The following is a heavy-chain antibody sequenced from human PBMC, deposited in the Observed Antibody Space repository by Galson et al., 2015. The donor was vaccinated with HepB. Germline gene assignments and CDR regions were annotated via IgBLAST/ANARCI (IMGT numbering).Heavy chain of an antibody. CDR2: ISYDGSNK. J-gene: IGHJ2*01. CDR1: GFTFSSYA. Sequence: SLRLSCAASGFTFSSYAMHWVRQAPGKGLEWVAVISYDGSNKYYADSVKGRFTISRDNSKNTLYLQMNSLRAEDTAVYYCARGEYLTIFGVVNWYFDLWGRGTLVTVSS. CDR3: ARGEYLTIFGVVNWYFDL. D-gene: IGHD3-3*01. V-gene: IGHV3-30-3*01.